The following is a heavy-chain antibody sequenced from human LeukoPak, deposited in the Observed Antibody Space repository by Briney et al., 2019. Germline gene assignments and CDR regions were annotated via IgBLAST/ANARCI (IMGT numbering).Heavy chain of an antibody. CDR3: ARGQDIVVVVAATDY. V-gene: IGHV3-30-3*01. D-gene: IGHD2-15*01. J-gene: IGHJ4*02. Sequence: GRSLRLSCAASGFTFSSYAMHWVRQAPGKGLEWVAVISYDGSNKYYADSVKGRFTISRDNSKNTLYLQMNSLRAEDTAVCYRARGQDIVVVVAATDYWGQGTLVTVSS. CDR1: GFTFSSYA. CDR2: ISYDGSNK.